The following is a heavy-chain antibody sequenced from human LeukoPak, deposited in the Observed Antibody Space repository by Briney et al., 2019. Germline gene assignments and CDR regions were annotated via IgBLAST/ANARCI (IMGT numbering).Heavy chain of an antibody. J-gene: IGHJ4*02. V-gene: IGHV1-46*01. D-gene: IGHD5-12*01. CDR2: INPIGGGT. Sequence: ASVKVSCKASGYTFTSYYLHWVRQAPGQGLEWMGIINPIGGGTNYAQNFQGRVTMTRDTSTSTVYMELSSLRSEDTAAYYCARGSGYDSRGLDYWGQGTLVTVSS. CDR3: ARGSGYDSRGLDY. CDR1: GYTFTSYY.